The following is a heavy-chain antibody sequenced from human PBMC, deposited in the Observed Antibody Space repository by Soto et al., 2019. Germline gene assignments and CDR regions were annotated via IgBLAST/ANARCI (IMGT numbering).Heavy chain of an antibody. V-gene: IGHV1-69*01. CDR1: GGTFSSYA. J-gene: IGHJ6*02. CDR3: ASSHSSSWDSAYYDGMDV. Sequence: QVQLVQSGAEVKKPGSSVKVSCKASGGTFSSYAISWVRQAPGQGLEWMGGIIPIFGTANYAQKFQGRVTITAEDSTSTAYMELSSLRSEDTAVYYCASSHSSSWDSAYYDGMDVWGQGTTVTVSS. CDR2: IIPIFGTA. D-gene: IGHD6-13*01.